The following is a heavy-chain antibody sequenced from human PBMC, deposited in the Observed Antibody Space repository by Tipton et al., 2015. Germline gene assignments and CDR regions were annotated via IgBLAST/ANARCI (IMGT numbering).Heavy chain of an antibody. CDR2: ISGSGGST. V-gene: IGHV3-23*01. CDR1: GFSFNIYA. Sequence: SLRLSCAASGFSFNIYAMNWVRQAPGRGLEWVSGISGSGGSTYYADSVKGRFTISRDNSKNTLYLQMNSLRAEDTAVYYCAKVGDSSGYRPNWFDPWGQGTLVTASS. J-gene: IGHJ5*02. D-gene: IGHD3-22*01. CDR3: AKVGDSSGYRPNWFDP.